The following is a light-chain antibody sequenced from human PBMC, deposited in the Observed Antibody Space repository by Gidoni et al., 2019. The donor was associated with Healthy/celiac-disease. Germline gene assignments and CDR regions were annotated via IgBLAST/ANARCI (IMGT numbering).Light chain of an antibody. CDR1: SSDLGDYNY. CDR3: ASYTGSNNLV. Sequence: QSALTQPPSASGSPGQSVTISCTGTSSDLGDYNYVSWYQQHPGKAPKVMIYDVTKRPSGVPDRFSASKSGNTASLTVSGLQAEDEADYYCASYTGSNNLVFGGGTKLTVL. J-gene: IGLJ2*01. CDR2: DVT. V-gene: IGLV2-8*01.